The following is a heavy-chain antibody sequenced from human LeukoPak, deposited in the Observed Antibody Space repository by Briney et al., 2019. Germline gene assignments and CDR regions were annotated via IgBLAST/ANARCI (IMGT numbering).Heavy chain of an antibody. J-gene: IGHJ4*02. Sequence: GASVKVSCKASGYTFTGYYIHWVRQAPGQGLEWMGWINPNSGGTNYAQKFQGRVTMTRDTSISTAYMELSRLRSDDTAVYYCARAPTTTVTMILGYWGQGTLVTVSS. CDR1: GYTFTGYY. CDR3: ARAPTTTVTMILGY. D-gene: IGHD4-17*01. V-gene: IGHV1-2*02. CDR2: INPNSGGT.